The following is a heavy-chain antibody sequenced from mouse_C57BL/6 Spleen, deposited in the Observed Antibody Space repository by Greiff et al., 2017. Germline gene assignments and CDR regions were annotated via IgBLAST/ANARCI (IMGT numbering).Heavy chain of an antibody. J-gene: IGHJ1*03. V-gene: IGHV14-3*01. CDR1: GFNIQNTY. Sequence: VQLQQSVAELVRPGASVKLSCTASGFNIQNTYMHWVKQRPEQGLEWIGRIDPANGNTKYAPKFQGKATITADTASNTAYLQLSSLTSEDTAIYYCAKGHYSYWYFDVWGTGTTVTVSS. D-gene: IGHD2-12*01. CDR3: AKGHYSYWYFDV. CDR2: IDPANGNT.